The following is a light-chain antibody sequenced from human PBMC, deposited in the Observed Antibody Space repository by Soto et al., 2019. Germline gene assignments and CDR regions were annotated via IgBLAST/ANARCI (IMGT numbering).Light chain of an antibody. CDR2: DVS. Sequence: DIQMTQAPSTLSASVGDRVTITCRASQSINAWLAWYQQKPGKAPKLLIYDVSTLDSGVPSRFSGSASGTEFTLTISYLESDDFATYYCQQYHRYSTFGQGTKVDMK. J-gene: IGKJ1*01. CDR1: QSINAW. CDR3: QQYHRYST. V-gene: IGKV1-5*01.